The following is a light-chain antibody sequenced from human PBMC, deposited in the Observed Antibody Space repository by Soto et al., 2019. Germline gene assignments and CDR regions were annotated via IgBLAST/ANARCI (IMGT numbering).Light chain of an antibody. CDR2: DVS. V-gene: IGLV2-14*01. Sequence: QSAQTQPASVSGSPGQSITISCTGTSSDVGGYNYVSWYQQHPGKAPKLMIYDVSNRPSGVSNRFSGSKSGNTASLTISGLQAEDEADYYCSSYTSSSTSYVFGTGTKVTVL. CDR1: SSDVGGYNY. J-gene: IGLJ1*01. CDR3: SSYTSSSTSYV.